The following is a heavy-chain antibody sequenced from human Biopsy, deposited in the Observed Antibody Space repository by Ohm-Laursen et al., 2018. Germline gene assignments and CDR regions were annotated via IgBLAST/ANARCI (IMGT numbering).Heavy chain of an antibody. J-gene: IGHJ4*02. CDR1: GFTFSDYY. Sequence: SLRLSCAAFGFTFSDYYMSWIRQAPGKGLEWLSYISGSGTTIFYADSVKGRFTVSRDNAKSSLYLQMNSLTVEDTAVYYCARDGAGSYHDYWGQGTLVTVSS. CDR3: ARDGAGSYHDY. D-gene: IGHD3-10*01. V-gene: IGHV3-11*01. CDR2: ISGSGTTI.